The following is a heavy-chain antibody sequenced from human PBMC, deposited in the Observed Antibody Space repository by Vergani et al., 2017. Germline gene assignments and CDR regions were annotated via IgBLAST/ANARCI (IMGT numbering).Heavy chain of an antibody. V-gene: IGHV4-31*03. D-gene: IGHD3-3*01. CDR2: IYYSGST. J-gene: IGHJ4*02. CDR3: ARGGESGYLSGPFDY. CDR1: GGSISSGGYY. Sequence: QVQLQESGPGLVKPSQTLSLTCTVSGGSISSGGYYWSWIRQHHGKGLEWIGYIYYSGSTYYNPSLKSRVTISVDTSKNPFSLKLSSVTAADTAVYYCARGGESGYLSGPFDYWGQGTLVTVSS.